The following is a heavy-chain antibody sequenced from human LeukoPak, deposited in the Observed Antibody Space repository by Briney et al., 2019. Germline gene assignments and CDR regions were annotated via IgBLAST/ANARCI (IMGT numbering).Heavy chain of an antibody. Sequence: PPGGSLRLSCAASGFTFSSYGMHWVRQAPGKGLEWVAVIWYDGSNKYYADSVKGRFTISRDNSKNALYLQMNSLRAEDTAVYYCARDRIVVVTAMDAMDVWGKGTTVTVSS. D-gene: IGHD2-21*02. CDR3: ARDRIVVVTAMDAMDV. CDR2: IWYDGSNK. J-gene: IGHJ6*03. V-gene: IGHV3-33*01. CDR1: GFTFSSYG.